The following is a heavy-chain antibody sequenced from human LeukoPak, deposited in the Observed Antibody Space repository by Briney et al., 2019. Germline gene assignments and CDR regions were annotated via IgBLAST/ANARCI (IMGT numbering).Heavy chain of an antibody. D-gene: IGHD3-10*01. CDR2: INHSGST. V-gene: IGHV4-34*01. CDR1: GGSFSGYY. CDR3: AKSNGYGLIDI. J-gene: IGHJ3*02. Sequence: TSETLSLTCAVYGGSFSGYYWSWIRQPPGKGLEWIGEINHSGSTNYNPSLKSRVTISVDTSRNQFSLKLNSVTAADTAVYYCAKSNGYGLIDIWGQGTMVTVSS.